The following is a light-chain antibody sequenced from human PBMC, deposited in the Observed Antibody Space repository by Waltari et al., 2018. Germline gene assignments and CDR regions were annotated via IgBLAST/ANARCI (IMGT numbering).Light chain of an antibody. J-gene: IGKJ4*01. CDR1: QSVGDSE. CDR2: AAS. CDR3: HQYGSAPL. Sequence: NVLTQSPDTLSLSPGETATLSCRASQSVGDSELAWYQQKPGQSPRLLIYAASNRASGISDRFSGSGSGRDFTLTISSLEPEDFAVYYCHQYGSAPLFGGGTKVEIK. V-gene: IGKV3-20*01.